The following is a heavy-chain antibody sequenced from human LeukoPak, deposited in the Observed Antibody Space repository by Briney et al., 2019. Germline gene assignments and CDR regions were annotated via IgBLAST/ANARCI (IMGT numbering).Heavy chain of an antibody. J-gene: IGHJ5*02. V-gene: IGHV1-46*01. Sequence: ASVKVSCKASGYTFTSYYMHWVRQAPGQGLEWMGIINPSGGSTSYAQKFQGRVTMTRDTSTSTVYMELSSLRSEDTAVYYCARGIGPRVTMVRGVRRFDPWGQGTLVTVSS. CDR2: INPSGGST. CDR1: GYTFTSYY. D-gene: IGHD3-10*01. CDR3: ARGIGPRVTMVRGVRRFDP.